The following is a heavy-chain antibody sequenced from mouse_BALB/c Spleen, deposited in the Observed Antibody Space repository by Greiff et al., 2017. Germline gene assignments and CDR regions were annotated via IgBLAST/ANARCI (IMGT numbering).Heavy chain of an antibody. D-gene: IGHD2-10*01. V-gene: IGHV14-3*02. CDR2: IDPANGNT. CDR1: GFNIKDTY. CDR3: ASLLGYAMDY. Sequence: VQLQQSGAELVKPGASVKLSCTASGFNIKDTYMHWVKQRPEQGLEWIGRIDPANGNTKYDPKFQGKATITADTSSNTAYLQLSSLTSEDTAVYYCASLLGYAMDYWGQGTSVTVSS. J-gene: IGHJ4*01.